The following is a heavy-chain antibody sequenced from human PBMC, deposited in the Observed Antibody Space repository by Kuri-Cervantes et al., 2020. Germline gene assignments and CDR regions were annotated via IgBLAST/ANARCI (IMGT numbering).Heavy chain of an antibody. CDR1: GYTFTSYY. Sequence: ASVKVSCKASGYTFTSYYMHWVRQAPGQGLEWMGIINPSGGSTSYAQKFQGRVTMTRDTSTSTVYMELSSLRSEDTAVYYCAIPHTAMVTSHYYYGMDVWGQGTTVTVSS. V-gene: IGHV1-46*01. D-gene: IGHD5-18*01. CDR2: INPSGGST. CDR3: AIPHTAMVTSHYYYGMDV. J-gene: IGHJ6*02.